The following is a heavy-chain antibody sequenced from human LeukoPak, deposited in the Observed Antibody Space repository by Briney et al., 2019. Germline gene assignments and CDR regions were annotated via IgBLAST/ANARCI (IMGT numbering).Heavy chain of an antibody. J-gene: IGHJ4*02. CDR1: GFTLSSYE. CDR3: ARSSGWYGVS. CDR2: IDYSGGSS. Sequence: GGSLRLSCTVSGFTLSSYEMSWIRQAPGKGLEWVSSIDYSGGSSYYADSVKGRFTISRDDSKNTLYLQLNSLRAEDTAVYYCARSSGWYGVSWGQGTLVTVSS. V-gene: IGHV3-23*01. D-gene: IGHD6-19*01.